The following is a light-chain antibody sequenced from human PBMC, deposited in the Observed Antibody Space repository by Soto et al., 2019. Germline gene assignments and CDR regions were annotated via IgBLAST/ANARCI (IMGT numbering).Light chain of an antibody. CDR2: AAA. CDR1: QGISSW. CDR3: QQTDPYPYT. V-gene: IGKV1D-12*01. Sequence: DIQMTQSPSSVSASVGDRVTITCRASQGISSWLAWYQQVPGKAPKLLIYAAATLQSGVSSRFSGSYSGTDVTLTISSLQPEDFATYYCQQTDPYPYTFGQGTKVEIK. J-gene: IGKJ2*01.